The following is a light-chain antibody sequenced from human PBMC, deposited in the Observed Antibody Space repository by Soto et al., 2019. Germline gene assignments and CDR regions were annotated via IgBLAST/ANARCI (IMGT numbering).Light chain of an antibody. CDR2: GVS. Sequence: QSALTQPASVSGSPGQSITISCTGTYSDVGGYNHVSWYQQPPGKAPKLILFGVSDRPSGVSHRFSGSKSGNTASLTISGLQAEDEADYYCCSYSSLSSVFFGGGTKLTV. V-gene: IGLV2-14*01. J-gene: IGLJ2*01. CDR3: CSYSSLSSVF. CDR1: YSDVGGYNH.